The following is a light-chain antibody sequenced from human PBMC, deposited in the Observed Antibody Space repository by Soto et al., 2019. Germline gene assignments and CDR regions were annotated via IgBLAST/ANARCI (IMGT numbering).Light chain of an antibody. CDR2: GAS. CDR3: QQYGGSPRT. Sequence: EIVLTQSPGTLSLSPGERATLSCRASQSVSSNYLAWYQQKSGQAPRLLIYGASSRATGIPDRFSGSGFGTDFTLTISRLEPEDFAVYYCQQYGGSPRTFGQGTKVDIK. J-gene: IGKJ1*01. V-gene: IGKV3-20*01. CDR1: QSVSSNY.